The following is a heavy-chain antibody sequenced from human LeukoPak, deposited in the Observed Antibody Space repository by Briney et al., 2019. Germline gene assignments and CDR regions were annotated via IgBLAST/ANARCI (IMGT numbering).Heavy chain of an antibody. CDR1: GFTFSSYS. V-gene: IGHV3-48*01. J-gene: IGHJ4*02. CDR2: ISSRSSTI. D-gene: IGHD2-2*01. Sequence: GGSLRLSCAASGFTFSSYSMNWVRQAPGKGLEWVSYISSRSSTIHYADSVKGRFTISRDNAKNSLYLQMNSLRADDTAIYYCARGQPKIVVVPTASDYWGQGTLVTVSS. CDR3: ARGQPKIVVVPTASDY.